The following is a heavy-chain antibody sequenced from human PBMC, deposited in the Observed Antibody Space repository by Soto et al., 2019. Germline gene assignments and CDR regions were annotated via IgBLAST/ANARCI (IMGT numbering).Heavy chain of an antibody. Sequence: ASVKVSCKTSGYDFTAYDINWVRQASGQGLEWMGWMNPINGATGSARRFQGRVSMTRNTATGTAYLELTSLRSDDTGVYYCGRGARPRAPAGGTPYYNAMEVWGRGTTGAVSS. CDR2: MNPINGAT. D-gene: IGHD6-13*01. CDR1: GYDFTAYD. CDR3: GRGARPRAPAGGTPYYNAMEV. J-gene: IGHJ6*02. V-gene: IGHV1-8*02.